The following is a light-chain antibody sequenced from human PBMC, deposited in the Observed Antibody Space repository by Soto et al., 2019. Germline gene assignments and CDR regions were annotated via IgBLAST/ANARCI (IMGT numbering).Light chain of an antibody. CDR3: QQYNSYSWS. Sequence: DIQMTQSPSTLSASVGDRVTITCRASQDINKWLAWYQQKPGTAPKLLISKASILESGVPSRFSGSGSGTDYTLIISSLQPDDFATYFCQQYNSYSWSFCQGTKVEVK. V-gene: IGKV1-5*03. J-gene: IGKJ1*01. CDR2: KAS. CDR1: QDINKW.